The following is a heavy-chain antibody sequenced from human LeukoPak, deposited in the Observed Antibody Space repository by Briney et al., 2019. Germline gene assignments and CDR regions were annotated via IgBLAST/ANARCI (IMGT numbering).Heavy chain of an antibody. J-gene: IGHJ4*02. CDR1: GYTFTSYG. CDR2: ISTYNGHT. D-gene: IGHD3-22*01. V-gene: IGHV1-18*01. Sequence: ASVKVSCKASGYTFTSYGISWVRQAPGQGLEWMGWISTYNGHTNYAPKLQGRVTMTTDTSTSTVYMEMRSLRSDDTAVYYCARGFPPRIYYDSSGYYSYYFDYWGQGTLVTVSS. CDR3: ARGFPPRIYYDSSGYYSYYFDY.